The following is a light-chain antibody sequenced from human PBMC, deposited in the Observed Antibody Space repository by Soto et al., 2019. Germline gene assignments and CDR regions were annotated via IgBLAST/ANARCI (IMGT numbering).Light chain of an antibody. CDR3: QQYYTTPWT. CDR1: QSVLYSSNNKNY. J-gene: IGKJ1*01. V-gene: IGKV4-1*01. Sequence: DIVMTQSPDSLAVSLGERATINCKSSQSVLYSSNNKNYLAWYQQKPGQPPKALSYWASTRESGVHDRFSGSRSGTDFTLTIGSLQAEDVAVYYCQQYYTTPWTFGQGTKVEIK. CDR2: WAS.